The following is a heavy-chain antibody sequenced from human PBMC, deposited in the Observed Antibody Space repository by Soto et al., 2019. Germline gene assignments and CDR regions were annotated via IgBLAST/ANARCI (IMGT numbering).Heavy chain of an antibody. CDR1: GFTFSRYW. CDR2: INSDGSIT. V-gene: IGHV3-74*01. J-gene: IGHJ4*02. D-gene: IGHD5-12*01. CDR3: AREGDGYKNEFDY. Sequence: EVQLVESGGGLVQPGGSLRLSCAASGFTFSRYWMHWVRQAPGKGLVWVSRINSDGSITTYADSVKGRFTISRDNAKNPLYLQMNSLRAEDTAVYYCAREGDGYKNEFDYWGQGTLVTVSS.